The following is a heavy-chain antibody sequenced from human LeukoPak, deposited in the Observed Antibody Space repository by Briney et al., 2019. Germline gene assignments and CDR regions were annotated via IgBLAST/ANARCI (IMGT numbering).Heavy chain of an antibody. D-gene: IGHD2-21*02. CDR2: IYSGGRT. J-gene: IGHJ4*02. V-gene: IGHV3-53*01. CDR1: GFTVSSNY. Sequence: GRSLRLSCAASGFTVSSNYMSWVRQAPGKGLEWVSVIYSGGRTYYADSVKGRFTISRDNSKNTLYLQMNSLRAEDTAVYYCAGTTCGGDCYSEYWGQGTQATVSS. CDR3: AGTTCGGDCYSEY.